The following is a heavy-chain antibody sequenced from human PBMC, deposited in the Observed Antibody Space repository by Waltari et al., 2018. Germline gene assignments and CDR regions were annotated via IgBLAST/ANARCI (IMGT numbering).Heavy chain of an antibody. CDR3: ARGVTVAGPGNLDN. V-gene: IGHV4-59*01. CDR2: MYYSGSIGST. Sequence: QVQLQESGPGLVKPSETLSLTCTVSGGSISSYYWSWIRQPPGKGLEWLGYMYYSGSIGSTYYSPPLRNRVTISVETSKNQFSRRLSSVTAADTAVYYCARGVTVAGPGNLDNWGQGTLVTVSS. D-gene: IGHD6-19*01. CDR1: GGSISSYY. J-gene: IGHJ4*02.